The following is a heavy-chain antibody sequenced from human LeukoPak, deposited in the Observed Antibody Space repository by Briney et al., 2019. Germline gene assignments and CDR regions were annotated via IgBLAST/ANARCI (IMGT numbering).Heavy chain of an antibody. CDR1: GYTFTSYD. D-gene: IGHD6-13*01. V-gene: IGHV1-8*01. CDR3: ARARRTSSSSPYYYYYYMDV. Sequence: ASVTVSCKASGYTFTSYDINWVRQAAGQGLEWMGWMNPNSGNTGYAQKFQGRVTMTRNTSISTAYMELSSLRSEDTAVYYCARARRTSSSSPYYYYYYMDVWGKGTTVTVSS. CDR2: MNPNSGNT. J-gene: IGHJ6*03.